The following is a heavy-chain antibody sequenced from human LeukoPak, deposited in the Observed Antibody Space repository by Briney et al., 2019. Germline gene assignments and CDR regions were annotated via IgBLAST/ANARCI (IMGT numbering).Heavy chain of an antibody. V-gene: IGHV3-30*04. D-gene: IGHD1-1*01. CDR1: GFTFSNFA. CDR3: AKGDGVQLDRRRPVAFDI. Sequence: GGSLRLSCAASGFTFSNFAMHWVRQAPGKRLEWVALISYDGRTNKYYADSVKGRFTIYRDNSKNTLYLQMNSMRAEDTAVYYCAKGDGVQLDRRRPVAFDIWGQGTMVTVPS. J-gene: IGHJ3*02. CDR2: ISYDGRTNK.